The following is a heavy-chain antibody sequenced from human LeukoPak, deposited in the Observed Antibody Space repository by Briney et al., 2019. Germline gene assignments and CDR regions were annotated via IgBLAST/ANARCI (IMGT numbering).Heavy chain of an antibody. V-gene: IGHV3-23*01. Sequence: GGSLRLSCAASGFTFSSYAMSWVRQAPGKGLEWVSAISGSGGSTYYADSVKGRFTISRDNSKNTLYLQMNSLRAEDTAVYYCAKHLRSDRPHAPDDAFDIWGQGTMVTVSS. J-gene: IGHJ3*02. CDR2: ISGSGGST. CDR1: GFTFSSYA. D-gene: IGHD1-1*01. CDR3: AKHLRSDRPHAPDDAFDI.